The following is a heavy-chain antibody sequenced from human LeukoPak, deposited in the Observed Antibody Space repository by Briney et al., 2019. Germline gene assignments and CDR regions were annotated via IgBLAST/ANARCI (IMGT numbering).Heavy chain of an antibody. J-gene: IGHJ3*02. V-gene: IGHV4-59*08. D-gene: IGHD3-10*01. Sequence: SETLSLTCTVSGASISSYYWSWIRQPPGKGLEWIGYIYDSGSTNYNPSLTSRVTISVDTSKNQFSLKLSSVTAADTAVYYCARYYYDSGSYYSRFAFDIWGQGTMVTVSS. CDR3: ARYYYDSGSYYSRFAFDI. CDR2: IYDSGST. CDR1: GASISSYY.